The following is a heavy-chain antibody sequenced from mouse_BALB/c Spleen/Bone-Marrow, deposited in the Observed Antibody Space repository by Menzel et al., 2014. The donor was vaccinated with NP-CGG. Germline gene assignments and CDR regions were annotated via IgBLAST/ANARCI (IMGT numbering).Heavy chain of an antibody. D-gene: IGHD2-4*01. V-gene: IGHV1-14*01. CDR3: AREGGLRRGDYYAMDY. CDR1: GYTFSAYV. CDR2: INPYNDGT. Sequence: VQLKQSGPELVKPGASVKMSCKASGYTFSAYVMHWVQQKPGQGLEWIGYINPYNDGTKYNEKFKGKATLTSDKSSSTAYMGLSSLTSEDSAVYYCAREGGLRRGDYYAMDYWGQGTSVTVSS. J-gene: IGHJ4*01.